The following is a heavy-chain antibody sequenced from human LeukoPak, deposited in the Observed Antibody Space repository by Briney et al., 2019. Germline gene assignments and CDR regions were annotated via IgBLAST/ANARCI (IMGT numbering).Heavy chain of an antibody. V-gene: IGHV4-61*02. D-gene: IGHD3-10*01. Sequence: SETLSLTCSVSGGPISSGEYYWSWIRQPAGTGLEWIGRIHTSGKTKYNPSLKSRVTISLDSSKNQFSLKVRSVTDSDTAVYYCARASLENYYSPGNYYTSVFDYWGQGTLVTVSS. J-gene: IGHJ4*02. CDR1: GGPISSGEYY. CDR2: IHTSGKT. CDR3: ARASLENYYSPGNYYTSVFDY.